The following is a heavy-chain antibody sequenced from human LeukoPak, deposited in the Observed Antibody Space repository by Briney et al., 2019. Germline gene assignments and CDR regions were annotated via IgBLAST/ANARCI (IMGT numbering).Heavy chain of an antibody. Sequence: PGGSLRLSCVASGFRFDDYGMTWVRQVPGKGLEWLSGINWNGGNTSYADSVKGRFTISRDNSKNTLYLQMNSLRAEDTAVYYCAKGALDIVVVPAATPLYWGQGTLVTVSS. V-gene: IGHV3-20*04. J-gene: IGHJ4*02. CDR2: INWNGGNT. CDR3: AKGALDIVVVPAATPLY. D-gene: IGHD2-2*03. CDR1: GFRFDDYG.